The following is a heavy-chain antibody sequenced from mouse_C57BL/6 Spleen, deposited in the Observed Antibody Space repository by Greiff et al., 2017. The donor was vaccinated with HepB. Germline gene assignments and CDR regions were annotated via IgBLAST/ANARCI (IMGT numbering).Heavy chain of an antibody. CDR1: GYSFTDYN. CDR2: INPNYGTT. D-gene: IGHD1-1*01. J-gene: IGHJ2*01. Sequence: VQQQQSGPELVKPGASVKISCKASGYSFTDYNMNWVKQSNGKSLEWIGVINPNYGTTSYNQKFKGKATLTVDQSSSTAYMQLNSLTSEDSAVYYCARGIYYGSSYYFDYWGQGTTLTVSS. V-gene: IGHV1-39*01. CDR3: ARGIYYGSSYYFDY.